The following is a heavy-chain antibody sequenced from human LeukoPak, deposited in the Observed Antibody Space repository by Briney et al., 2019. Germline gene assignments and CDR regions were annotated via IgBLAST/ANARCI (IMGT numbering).Heavy chain of an antibody. CDR1: GFTVSSNY. D-gene: IGHD1-26*01. V-gene: IGHV3-66*01. J-gene: IGHJ4*02. Sequence: PGGSLRLSRAASGFTVSSNYMSWVRQAPGKGLEWVSVIYSGGSTSYADSVRGRFTISRDNSKNTLYLQMNSLRAEDTAVYYCARDREQPYCWGQGTLVTVSS. CDR3: ARDREQPYC. CDR2: IYSGGST.